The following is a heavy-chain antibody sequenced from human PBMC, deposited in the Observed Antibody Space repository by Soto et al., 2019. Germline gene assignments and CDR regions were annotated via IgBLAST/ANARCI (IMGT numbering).Heavy chain of an antibody. V-gene: IGHV3-72*01. D-gene: IGHD6-13*01. CDR3: ARVSRSPVSYMDV. J-gene: IGHJ6*03. Sequence: PGGSLRLSCAASGFTFSDHYMDWVRQAPGKGLEWVGRTRNKAYSYTTEYAASVKGRFTISRDDSKNSLYLQMDSLKTEDTAVYYCARVSRSPVSYMDVWGKGTTVTV. CDR2: TRNKAYSYTT. CDR1: GFTFSDHY.